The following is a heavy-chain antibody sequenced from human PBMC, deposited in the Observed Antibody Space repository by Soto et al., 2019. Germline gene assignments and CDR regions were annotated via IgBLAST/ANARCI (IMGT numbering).Heavy chain of an antibody. CDR1: GCSLSTNH. J-gene: IGHJ1*01. D-gene: IGHD2-21*01. V-gene: IGHV1-69*05. Sequence: SVKVSCKASGCSLSTNHISWVRQAPGQGLEWMGWINPNSGTVDYAQKFQGRVTITTDKSTSTAYMEVSSLRSEDTALYYCARRDKCGFLQYFDHWGQGTLVTVSS. CDR2: INPNSGTV. CDR3: ARRDKCGFLQYFDH.